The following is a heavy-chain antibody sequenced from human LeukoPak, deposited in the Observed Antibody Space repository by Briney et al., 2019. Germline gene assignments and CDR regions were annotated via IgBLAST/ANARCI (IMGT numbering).Heavy chain of an antibody. CDR3: ARVVRVMHFDY. CDR1: GFTVSSNY. Sequence: GGSLRPSCAASGFTVSSNYMSWVRQAPGKGLEWVSVIYSGGSTYYADSVKGRFTISRDNSKNTLYLQMNSLRAEDTAVYYCARVVRVMHFDYWGQGTLVTVSS. V-gene: IGHV3-53*01. CDR2: IYSGGST. D-gene: IGHD3/OR15-3a*01. J-gene: IGHJ4*02.